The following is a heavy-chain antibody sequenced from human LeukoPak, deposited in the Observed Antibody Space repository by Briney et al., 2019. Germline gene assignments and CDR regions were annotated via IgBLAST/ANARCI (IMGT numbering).Heavy chain of an antibody. Sequence: ASVKVSCKASGYTFTSYDINWVRQATGQGLEWMGWMSPNSGNTGYAQKFQGRVTMTRNTSISTAYMELSSLRSEDTAVYYCARGRAGWRTGHFDYWGQGTLVTVSS. CDR3: ARGRAGWRTGHFDY. CDR2: MSPNSGNT. J-gene: IGHJ4*02. V-gene: IGHV1-8*01. CDR1: GYTFTSYD. D-gene: IGHD1-1*01.